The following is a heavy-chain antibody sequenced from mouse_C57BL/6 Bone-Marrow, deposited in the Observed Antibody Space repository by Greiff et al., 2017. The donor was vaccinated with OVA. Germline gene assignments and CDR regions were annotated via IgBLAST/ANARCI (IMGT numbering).Heavy chain of an antibody. CDR2: IYPGDGDT. CDR1: GYAFSSSW. CDR3: ARPYSNTGFAY. J-gene: IGHJ3*01. D-gene: IGHD2-5*01. Sequence: VHLVESGPELVKPGASVKISCKASGYAFSSSWMNWVKQRPGKGLEWIGRIYPGDGDTNYNGKFKGKATLTADKSSSTAYMQLSSLTSEDSAVYFCARPYSNTGFAYWGQGTLVTVSA. V-gene: IGHV1-82*01.